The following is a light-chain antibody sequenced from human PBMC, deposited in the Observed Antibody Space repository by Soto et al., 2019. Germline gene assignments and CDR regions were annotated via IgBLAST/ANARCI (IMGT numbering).Light chain of an antibody. CDR2: GTP. V-gene: IGKV3-20*01. CDR3: QRYGTTPWT. Sequence: EIVLTQSPGTLSLSPGERATLSCRASQSVSSSYLAWSQNKPAQAPRLLIPGTPSRATGIPDRFSGSGAGTDFTLTISRLEPEDFAVYYCQRYGTTPWTFGQGTKVEAK. CDR1: QSVSSSY. J-gene: IGKJ1*01.